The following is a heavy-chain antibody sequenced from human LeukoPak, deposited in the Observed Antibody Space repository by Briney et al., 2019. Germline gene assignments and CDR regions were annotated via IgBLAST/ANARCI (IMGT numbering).Heavy chain of an antibody. CDR2: ISGGGGST. CDR3: AKXXXXXSSXADY. D-gene: IGHD6-6*01. V-gene: IGHV3-23*01. CDR1: RFTFSNHA. J-gene: IGHJ4*02. Sequence: GESLRLSCAASRFTFSNHAMSWVRQAPGKGLEWVSVISGGGGSTNYADSVKGRFTISRDNSKNTLYLHMNSLRAEDTAVDYXAKXXXXXSSXADYWGXGTLVTVSS.